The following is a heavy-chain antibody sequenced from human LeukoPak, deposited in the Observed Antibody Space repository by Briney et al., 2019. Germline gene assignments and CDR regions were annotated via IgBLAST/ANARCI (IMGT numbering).Heavy chain of an antibody. Sequence: GGSLRLSCAASGFTFDDYAMHWVRQAPGKGLEWVSDISWSSGSIGYADSVKGRFTISRDNAKNSLYLRMNSLRAEDMALYYCAKGADYVWGSYGGSFDIWGQGTMVTVSS. D-gene: IGHD3-16*01. CDR2: ISWSSGSI. J-gene: IGHJ3*02. CDR3: AKGADYVWGSYGGSFDI. V-gene: IGHV3-9*03. CDR1: GFTFDDYA.